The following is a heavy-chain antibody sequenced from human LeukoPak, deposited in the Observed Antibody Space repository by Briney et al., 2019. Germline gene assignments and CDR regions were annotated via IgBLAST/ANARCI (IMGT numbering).Heavy chain of an antibody. CDR1: GFTFSSYA. Sequence: GGSLRLSCAASGFTFSSYAMSWVRQAPGKGLEWVSVISGSSGRTFYTDSVKGRFTISRDNSKNTLYLQMYSLRAEDTAVYYCARGGSRDGYNWGQGTLVTVSS. V-gene: IGHV3-23*01. J-gene: IGHJ4*02. D-gene: IGHD5-24*01. CDR3: ARGGSRDGYN. CDR2: ISGSSGRT.